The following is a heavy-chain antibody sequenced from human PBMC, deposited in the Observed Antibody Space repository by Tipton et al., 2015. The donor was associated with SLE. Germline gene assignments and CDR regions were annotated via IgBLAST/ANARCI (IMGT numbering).Heavy chain of an antibody. J-gene: IGHJ4*02. CDR2: ISGYNGNT. D-gene: IGHD2-15*01. V-gene: IGHV1-18*01. Sequence: QLVQSGVEVKKPGASVRVSCEASGYRFSSYGFAWVRQAPGQGLEWMGWISGYNGNTNYAQRFQGRVSLTTDPSTTTAYMELRSLTSDDTAVYYCARGHCGGSSCYSGFDYWGQGALVTVSS. CDR3: ARGHCGGSSCYSGFDY. CDR1: GYRFSSYG.